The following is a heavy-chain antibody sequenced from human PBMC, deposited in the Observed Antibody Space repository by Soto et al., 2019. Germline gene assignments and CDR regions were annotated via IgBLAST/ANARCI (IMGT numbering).Heavy chain of an antibody. V-gene: IGHV3-66*01. CDR1: GFSVTSNH. D-gene: IGHD3-16*01. CDR2: LYSGGAT. CDR3: VKNYGAV. J-gene: IGHJ6*02. Sequence: EDQLVESGGGLVQPGGSLRLSCAVSGFSVTSNHMTWVRQAPGKGLELVSILYSGGATDYAESVKCRLTISRDNSKNTLHLQMNSLRGEYTAIYYCVKNYGAVWSQGTKVTVSS.